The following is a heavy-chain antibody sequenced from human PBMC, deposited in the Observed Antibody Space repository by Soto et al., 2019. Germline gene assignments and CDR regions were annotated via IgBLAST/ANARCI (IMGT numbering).Heavy chain of an antibody. CDR3: ARDHNGGTLDY. CDR1: GFTFSNYT. V-gene: IGHV3-30*04. J-gene: IGHJ4*02. D-gene: IGHD2-15*01. Sequence: QVQLVESGGGVVQPGRSLRLSCAASGFTFSNYTMHWVRQAPGKGLEWVTLISYDEIDKYYADAVKGRFTISRDNSKNTLYLQMNSLRAEDTAVYYCARDHNGGTLDYWGQGTLVTVSS. CDR2: ISYDEIDK.